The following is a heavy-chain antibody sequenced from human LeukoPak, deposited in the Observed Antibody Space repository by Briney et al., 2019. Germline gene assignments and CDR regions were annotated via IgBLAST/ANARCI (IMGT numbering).Heavy chain of an antibody. D-gene: IGHD6-6*01. CDR2: IRYDGSNK. CDR3: AKDHNPFIAAQDY. CDR1: GFTFSSYA. J-gene: IGHJ4*02. V-gene: IGHV3-30*02. Sequence: GGSLRLSCAASGFTFSSYAMSWVRQAPGKGLEWVAFIRYDGSNKYYADSVKGRFTISRDNSKNTLYLQMNSLRAEDTAVYYCAKDHNPFIAAQDYWGQGTLVTVSS.